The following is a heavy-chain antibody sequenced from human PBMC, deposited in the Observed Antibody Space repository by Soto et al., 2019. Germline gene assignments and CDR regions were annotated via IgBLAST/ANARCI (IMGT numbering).Heavy chain of an antibody. D-gene: IGHD2-15*01. CDR1: SNTFTSYD. J-gene: IGHJ6*02. Sequence: AALVTVCCEGPSNTFTSYDINCVGQATGEELGGLGWMNPNSGNTGYAQKFQGRVTMTRNTSISTAYMELSSLRSEDTAVYYCARGGSGVVVAALPDYYYYGMDVWGQGSKVTFSS. CDR2: MNPNSGNT. V-gene: IGHV1-8*01. CDR3: ARGGSGVVVAALPDYYYYGMDV.